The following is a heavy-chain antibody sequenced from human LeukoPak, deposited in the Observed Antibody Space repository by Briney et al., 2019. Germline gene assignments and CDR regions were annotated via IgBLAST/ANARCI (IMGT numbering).Heavy chain of an antibody. D-gene: IGHD3-10*01. J-gene: IGHJ4*02. CDR1: GGTSSSYA. V-gene: IGHV1-69*06. CDR3: ASVTMVRGVIPIFDY. Sequence: SVKVSCKASGGTSSSYAISWVRQAPGQGLEWMGGIIPIFGTANYAQKFQGRVTITADKSTSTAYMELSSLRSEDTAVYYCASVTMVRGVIPIFDYWGQGTLVTVSS. CDR2: IIPIFGTA.